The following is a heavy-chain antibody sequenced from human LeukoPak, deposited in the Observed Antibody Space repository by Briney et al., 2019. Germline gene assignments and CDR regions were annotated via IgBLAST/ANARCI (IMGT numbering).Heavy chain of an antibody. D-gene: IGHD2-21*01. CDR3: ARDFVTDY. CDR2: IKQDGSEK. V-gene: IGHV3-7*01. Sequence: GGSLRLSCAASGFTFDDYGMSWVRQAPGKGLERVANIKQDGSEKYYVDSVKGRFTISRDNAKNSLYLQMNSLRAEDTAVYYCARDFVTDYWGQGTLVTVSS. CDR1: GFTFDDYG. J-gene: IGHJ4*02.